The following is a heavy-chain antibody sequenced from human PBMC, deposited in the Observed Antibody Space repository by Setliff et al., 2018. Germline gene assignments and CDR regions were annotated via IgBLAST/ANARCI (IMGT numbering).Heavy chain of an antibody. Sequence: SETLSLTCGGYGGSISDYYWSWIRQPPGKGLEWIGEINHSGSTYYNPSLKSRVTISVDTSKNQFSLKLNYVTAADTAVYYCARDPWQWLTTFTSAEYFQHWGQGTLVTVSS. CDR2: INHSGST. V-gene: IGHV4-34*01. D-gene: IGHD6-19*01. CDR1: GGSISDYY. J-gene: IGHJ1*01. CDR3: ARDPWQWLTTFTSAEYFQH.